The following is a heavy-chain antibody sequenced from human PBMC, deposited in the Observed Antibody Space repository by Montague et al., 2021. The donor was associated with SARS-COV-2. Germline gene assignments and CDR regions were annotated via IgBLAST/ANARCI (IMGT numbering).Heavy chain of an antibody. Sequence: SLRLSCAASGFTFSSYEMNWVRQAPGKGLEWVSYISSSGSTLYDXDSXKGLFTISRDNAKNSLYLQMNSLRAEDTAVSYCARGGTYYDFWSGYQNYYYGMDVWGQGTTVTVSS. CDR3: ARGGTYYDFWSGYQNYYYGMDV. CDR2: ISSSGSTL. CDR1: GFTFSSYE. V-gene: IGHV3-48*03. J-gene: IGHJ6*02. D-gene: IGHD3-3*01.